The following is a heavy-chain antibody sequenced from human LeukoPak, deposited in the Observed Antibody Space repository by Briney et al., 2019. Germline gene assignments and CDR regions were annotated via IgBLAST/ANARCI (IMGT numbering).Heavy chain of an antibody. V-gene: IGHV4-34*01. CDR1: GGSFSGYY. Sequence: SETLSLTCAVYGGSFSGYYWSWIRQPPGKGLEWIGEINHSGSTNYNPPLKRRVTISADTSKNQFSLKLSSVTAADTAVYYCAREGYDSSGYQGAFDIWGQGTMVTVSS. CDR3: AREGYDSSGYQGAFDI. J-gene: IGHJ3*02. CDR2: INHSGST. D-gene: IGHD3-22*01.